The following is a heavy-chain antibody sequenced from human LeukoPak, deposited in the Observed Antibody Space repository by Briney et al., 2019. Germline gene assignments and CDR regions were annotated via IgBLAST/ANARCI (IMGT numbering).Heavy chain of an antibody. CDR2: LGHDATKI. CDR3: AKDHVTWGNRYFDH. Sequence: PGGSLRLSCAASGFTFSTYGMHWVRQAPGKGLEWMALGHDATKIYYADSVQGRFTISRDNSKNTLYLEMNSLSGEDTALYYCAKDHVTWGNRYFDHWGQGTLGTVSS. J-gene: IGHJ4*02. CDR1: GFTFSTYG. V-gene: IGHV3-30*02. D-gene: IGHD3-16*01.